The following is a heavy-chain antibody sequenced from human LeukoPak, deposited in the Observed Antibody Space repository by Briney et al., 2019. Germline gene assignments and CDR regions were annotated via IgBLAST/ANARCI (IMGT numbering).Heavy chain of an antibody. CDR1: GFTFSDYY. J-gene: IGHJ5*02. CDR2: ISGSGGST. CDR3: AKDLRGSSSAGFDP. Sequence: GGSLRLSCAASGFTFSDYYMSWIRQAPGKGLEWVSAISGSGGSTYYADSVKGRFTISRDNSKNTLYLQMNSLRAEDTAVYYCAKDLRGSSSAGFDPWGQGTLVTVSS. V-gene: IGHV3-23*01. D-gene: IGHD6-6*01.